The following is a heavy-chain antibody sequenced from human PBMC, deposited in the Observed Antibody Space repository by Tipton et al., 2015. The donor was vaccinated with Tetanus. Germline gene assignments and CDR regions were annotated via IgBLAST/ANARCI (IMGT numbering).Heavy chain of an antibody. V-gene: IGHV4-34*01. D-gene: IGHD3-3*01. Sequence: TLSLTCAVYGGSFSGYYWSWIRQPPGKGLEWIGEINHSGSTNYNPSLKSRVTISVDTSKNQFSLKLSSVTAADTAVYYCARLQLRFLEWFPSAAQYYFDYWGQGALVTVSS. CDR3: ARLQLRFLEWFPSAAQYYFDY. J-gene: IGHJ4*02. CDR2: INHSGST. CDR1: GGSFSGYY.